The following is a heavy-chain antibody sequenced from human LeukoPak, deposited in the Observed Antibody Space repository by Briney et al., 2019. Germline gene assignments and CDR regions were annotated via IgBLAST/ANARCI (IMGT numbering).Heavy chain of an antibody. J-gene: IGHJ5*02. CDR2: IIPIFGTA. V-gene: IGHV1-69*13. Sequence: ASVKVSCKASGYTFTSYDINWVRQAPGQGLEWMGGIIPIFGTANYAQKFQGRVTITADESTSTAYMELSSLRSEDTGVYYCARFIFRYYDFWSGYHNWFDPWGQGTLVTVSS. CDR1: GYTFTSYD. CDR3: ARFIFRYYDFWSGYHNWFDP. D-gene: IGHD3-3*01.